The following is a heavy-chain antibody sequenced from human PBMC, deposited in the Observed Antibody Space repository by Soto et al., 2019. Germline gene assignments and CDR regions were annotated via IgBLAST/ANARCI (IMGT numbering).Heavy chain of an antibody. D-gene: IGHD2-2*02. CDR2: IYWNDDK. J-gene: IGHJ4*02. CDR3: AQRNCSSTSCYISPFDY. CDR1: GFSLSTSGVG. V-gene: IGHV2-5*01. Sequence: SGPTLVNPTQTLTLTCTFSGFSLSTSGVGVGWIRQPPGKALEWLALIYWNDDKRYSPSLKSRLTITKDTSKNQVVLKMTNMDPVDTATYYCAQRNCSSTSCYISPFDYWGQGTLVTAPQ.